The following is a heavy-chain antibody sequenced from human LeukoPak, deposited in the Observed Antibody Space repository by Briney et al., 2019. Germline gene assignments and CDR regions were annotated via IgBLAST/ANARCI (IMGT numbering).Heavy chain of an antibody. CDR1: GLTFNNYW. D-gene: IGHD3-22*01. CDR2: IKQDGSEK. CDR3: ASLEKRNFYYDSSGYQGNAFDI. V-gene: IGHV3-7*01. Sequence: PGGSLRLSCAASGLTFNNYWMSWVRQAPGKGLEWVANIKQDGSEKYYVDSVKGRFTISRDNAKNSLYLQMDSLRAEDTAVYYCASLEKRNFYYDSSGYQGNAFDIWGQGTMVTVSS. J-gene: IGHJ3*02.